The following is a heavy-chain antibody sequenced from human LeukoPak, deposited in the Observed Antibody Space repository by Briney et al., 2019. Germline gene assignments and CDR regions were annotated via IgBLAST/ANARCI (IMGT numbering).Heavy chain of an antibody. V-gene: IGHV3-30-3*01. CDR1: GFTFSSYA. Sequence: PGRSLRLSCAASGFTFSSYAMHWVRQAPGKGLEWVAVISYDGTNKYYADFVKGRFTISRDSSKNTLYLQMNSLRAEDTAMYYCARDRYSGSYDGFDIWGQGTMVTVSS. CDR2: ISYDGTNK. D-gene: IGHD1-26*01. CDR3: ARDRYSGSYDGFDI. J-gene: IGHJ3*02.